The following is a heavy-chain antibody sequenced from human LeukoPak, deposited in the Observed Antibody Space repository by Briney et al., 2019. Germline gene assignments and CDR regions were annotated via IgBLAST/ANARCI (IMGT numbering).Heavy chain of an antibody. V-gene: IGHV3-33*01. J-gene: IGHJ4*02. CDR1: GFTFSSYG. Sequence: GGSLRLSCAASGFTFSSYGMHWVRQAPGKGLEWVAVIWYDGSNKYYADSVKGRFTISRDNSKNTLYLQMNSLRAEDTAVYYCAREPPQLWLRCYDYWGQGTLVTVSS. D-gene: IGHD5-18*01. CDR2: IWYDGSNK. CDR3: AREPPQLWLRCYDY.